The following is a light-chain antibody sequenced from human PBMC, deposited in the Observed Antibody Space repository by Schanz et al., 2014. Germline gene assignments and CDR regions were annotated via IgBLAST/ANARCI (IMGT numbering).Light chain of an antibody. V-gene: IGLV2-14*01. J-gene: IGLJ3*02. CDR3: CSYAGSYV. CDR2: DVS. Sequence: QSALTQPASVSGSPGQSITISCTGTSSDVGGYNYVSWYQQHPGKAPKLMIYDVSNRPSGVSNRFSGSKSGNTASLTISGLQAEDEADYYCCSYAGSYVFGGGTKVTVL. CDR1: SSDVGGYNY.